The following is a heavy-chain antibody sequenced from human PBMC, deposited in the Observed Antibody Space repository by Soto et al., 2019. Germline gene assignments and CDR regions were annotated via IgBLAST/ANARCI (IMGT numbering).Heavy chain of an antibody. D-gene: IGHD3-10*01. V-gene: IGHV4-30-4*01. J-gene: IGHJ6*02. CDR1: GGSISSGDYY. CDR2: IYYSGST. Sequence: QVQLQESGPGLVKPSQTLSLTCTVSGGSISSGDYYWSWIRQPPGKGLEWIGYIYYSGSTYYNPSLKRRVTISVDTSKNQFSLKLSSVTAADTAVYYCAREVGGRFGELSSFYYYYGMDVWGQGTTVTVSS. CDR3: AREVGGRFGELSSFYYYYGMDV.